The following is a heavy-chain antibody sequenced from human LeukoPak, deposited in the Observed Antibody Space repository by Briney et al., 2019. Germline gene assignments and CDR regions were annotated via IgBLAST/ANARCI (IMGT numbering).Heavy chain of an antibody. Sequence: GGSLRLSCAAFGFTFSGYWMHWVGQGPGKGLVWVSRINSDGSSTSYADSVKGRFAISRDSAKNTLYLQMNSLRAEDTAVYYCVRDGYSYGFMLAFDIWGLGTRVTVSS. CDR1: GFTFSGYW. CDR2: INSDGSST. V-gene: IGHV3-74*01. D-gene: IGHD5-18*01. CDR3: VRDGYSYGFMLAFDI. J-gene: IGHJ3*02.